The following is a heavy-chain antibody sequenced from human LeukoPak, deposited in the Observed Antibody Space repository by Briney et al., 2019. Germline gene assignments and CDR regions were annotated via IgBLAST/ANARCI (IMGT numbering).Heavy chain of an antibody. CDR3: AKRGVVIRVILVGFYKEAYYFDS. Sequence: GGSLRLSCAVSGITLSNYGMSWVRKAPGKGLEWVAGMSGSGGGPNYADSVKGRFTVSRDNPKNTLYLQMKSLRAEDTAVYFCAKRGVVIRVILVGFYKEAYYFDSWGQGALVTVSS. V-gene: IGHV3-23*01. J-gene: IGHJ4*02. D-gene: IGHD3-22*01. CDR2: MSGSGGGP. CDR1: GITLSNYG.